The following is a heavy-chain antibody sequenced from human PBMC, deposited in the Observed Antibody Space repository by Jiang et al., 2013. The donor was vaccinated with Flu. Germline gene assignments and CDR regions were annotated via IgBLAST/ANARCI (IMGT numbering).Heavy chain of an antibody. CDR1: GFTFSSYA. CDR3: ARGHYDFWSGYYGYYYYGMDV. CDR2: ISYDGSNK. V-gene: IGHV3-30-3*01. Sequence: QLVESGGGVVQPGRSLRLSCAASGFTFSSYAMHWVRQAPGKGLEWVAVISYDGSNKYYADSVKGRFTISRDNSKNTLYLQMNSLRAEDTAVYYCARGHYDFWSGYYGYYYYGMDVWGQGTTVTVSS. J-gene: IGHJ6*02. D-gene: IGHD3-3*01.